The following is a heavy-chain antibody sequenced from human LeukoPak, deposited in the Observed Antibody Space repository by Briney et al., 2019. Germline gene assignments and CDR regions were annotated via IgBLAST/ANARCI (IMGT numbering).Heavy chain of an antibody. D-gene: IGHD4-17*01. CDR1: GFTFSSYA. V-gene: IGHV3-30-3*01. CDR2: ISYDGNNQ. J-gene: IGHJ4*02. CDR3: ARGLNRYFTTVTPLGDY. Sequence: PGGSLRLSCAASGFTFSSYAMSWVRQAPGKGLEWVAVISYDGNNQYYTDSVRGRFTISRDTSNNTLYLQMNSLRVDDTAVYYCARGLNRYFTTVTPLGDYWGQGTLVTVSS.